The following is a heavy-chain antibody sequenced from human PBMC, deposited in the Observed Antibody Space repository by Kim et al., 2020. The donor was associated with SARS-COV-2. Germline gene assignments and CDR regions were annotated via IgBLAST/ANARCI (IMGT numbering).Heavy chain of an antibody. J-gene: IGHJ4*02. V-gene: IGHV2-70*17. Sequence: SGPTLVNPTQTLTLTCTFPGFSLSTRGMCVSWIRQPPGKALEWLARIDWDDDKFYSTSMKTRLTISKDTSKNQVALSMTNMDPVDTGTYYCVRIRCDCSSSSFQAAYFDYWGQGTLVTVSS. CDR2: IDWDDDK. D-gene: IGHD2-2*01. CDR1: GFSLSTRGMC. CDR3: VRIRCDCSSSSFQAAYFDY.